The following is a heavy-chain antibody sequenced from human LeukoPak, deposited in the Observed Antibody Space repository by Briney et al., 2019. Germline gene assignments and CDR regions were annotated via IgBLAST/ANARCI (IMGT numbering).Heavy chain of an antibody. CDR2: ISYSGST. J-gene: IGHJ6*02. Sequence: SETLSLTCTVSGGSISSYYWSWIRQPPGKGLEWIGYISYSGSTNYNPSLKSRVTISVDTSKNQFSLNLSSVTAADTAVYYCARDAAMGSVSYYYAMDVWGQGTTVTVSS. CDR3: ARDAAMGSVSYYYAMDV. CDR1: GGSISSYY. V-gene: IGHV4-59*01. D-gene: IGHD5-18*01.